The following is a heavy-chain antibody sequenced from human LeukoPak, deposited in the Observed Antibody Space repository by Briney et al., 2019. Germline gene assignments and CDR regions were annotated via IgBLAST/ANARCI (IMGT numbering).Heavy chain of an antibody. CDR1: GFTFDDYA. D-gene: IGHD6-19*01. CDR3: AKAPAGTYSGSFDY. Sequence: GGSLRLSCAASGFTFDDYAMHWVRQAPGKGLEWVSGISWNSGSIGYADSVKGRFTISRDNAKNSLYLQMNSLRAEDTALYYCAKAPAGTYSGSFDYWGQGTLVTVSS. J-gene: IGHJ4*02. CDR2: ISWNSGSI. V-gene: IGHV3-9*01.